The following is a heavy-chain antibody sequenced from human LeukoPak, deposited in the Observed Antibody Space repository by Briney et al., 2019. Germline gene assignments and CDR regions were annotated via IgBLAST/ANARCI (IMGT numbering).Heavy chain of an antibody. J-gene: IGHJ4*02. CDR2: ISSNSEYI. CDR3: ARSITTFGVIIDRFDY. D-gene: IGHD3-3*01. CDR1: GFTFSSYS. V-gene: IGHV3-21*01. Sequence: GGSLRLSCAASGFTFSSYSLNWVRQAPGKGLEWVSCISSNSEYIYYADSVRGRFTISRDNAKNSVYLQMDSLRAEDTAVFYCARSITTFGVIIDRFDYWGQGTLVTVSS.